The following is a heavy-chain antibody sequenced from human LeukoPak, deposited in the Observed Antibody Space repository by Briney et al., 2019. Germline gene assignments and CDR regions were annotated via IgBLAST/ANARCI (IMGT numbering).Heavy chain of an antibody. CDR3: ARPHSSWYGFDY. CDR1: GGSISSSSYY. V-gene: IGHV4-39*07. D-gene: IGHD6-13*01. CDR2: IYYSGST. Sequence: SETLSLTCTVSGGSISSSSYYWGWIRQPPGKGLEWIGSIYYSGSTYFNPSLKSRVTISVDTSKNQFSLKLSSVTAADTAVYYCARPHSSWYGFDYWGQGTLVTVSS. J-gene: IGHJ4*02.